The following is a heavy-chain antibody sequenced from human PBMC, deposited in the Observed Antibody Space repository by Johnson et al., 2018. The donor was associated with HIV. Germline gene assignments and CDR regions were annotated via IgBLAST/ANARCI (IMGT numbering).Heavy chain of an antibody. D-gene: IGHD1-1*01. V-gene: IGHV3-30*04. CDR2: MSYDGTNK. CDR1: GFSFSIYA. J-gene: IGHJ3*01. CDR3: ATSTASDAFDF. Sequence: VQLVESGGGVVQPGRSLRLSCAASGFSFSIYAMHWVRQAPGQGLEWVAVMSYDGTNKYYADSVTGRFTISRDHSKNTLDIQMNSLRFEDAAVYYCATSTASDAFDFWGQGTAVTV.